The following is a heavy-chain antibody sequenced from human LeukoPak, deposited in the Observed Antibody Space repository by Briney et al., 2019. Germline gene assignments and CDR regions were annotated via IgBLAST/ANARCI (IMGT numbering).Heavy chain of an antibody. CDR1: GGSISSSSYY. Sequence: PSETLSLTCTVSGGSISSSSYYWGWIRQPPGKGLEWIGSIYYSGSTYYNPSLKSRVTISVDTSKNQFSLKLSSVTAADTAVYYCARPNSLRFLDPWGQGTLVTVSS. CDR3: ARPNSLRFLDP. CDR2: IYYSGST. V-gene: IGHV4-39*01. D-gene: IGHD5/OR15-5a*01. J-gene: IGHJ5*02.